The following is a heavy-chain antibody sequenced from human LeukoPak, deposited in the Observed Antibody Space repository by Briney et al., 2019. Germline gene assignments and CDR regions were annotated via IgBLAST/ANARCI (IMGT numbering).Heavy chain of an antibody. J-gene: IGHJ4*02. V-gene: IGHV3-64*01. Sequence: PGGSLRLSCAASGFTFSSYAMHWVRQAPGKGLEYVSAIGSNGGSTYYANSVKGRFTISRDNSKNTLYLQMGSLRAEDMAVYYCARLGPRYYDSSGYPDYWGQGTLVTVSS. CDR3: ARLGPRYYDSSGYPDY. D-gene: IGHD3-22*01. CDR2: IGSNGGST. CDR1: GFTFSSYA.